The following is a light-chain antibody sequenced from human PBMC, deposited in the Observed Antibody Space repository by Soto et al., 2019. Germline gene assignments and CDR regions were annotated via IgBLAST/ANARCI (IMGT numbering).Light chain of an antibody. Sequence: DIQMTPSPSSLSVSVGDRVTITCRASATINTWLAWYQQKPGKAPKILIDDASKLERGVPSRLSGSGSGAEFTLTISSLQPDDLATYYCQQYSAYPLTFGGGTKVE. CDR2: DAS. J-gene: IGKJ4*02. CDR1: ATINTW. V-gene: IGKV1-5*01. CDR3: QQYSAYPLT.